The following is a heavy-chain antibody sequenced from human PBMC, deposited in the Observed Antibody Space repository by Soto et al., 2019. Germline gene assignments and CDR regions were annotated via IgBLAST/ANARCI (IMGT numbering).Heavy chain of an antibody. CDR2: ISGGGDNT. J-gene: IGHJ6*02. CDR1: EFTFSTYP. D-gene: IGHD3-10*01. Sequence: GGSLRLSCAASEFTFSTYPMHWVRQAPGKGLEWVSSISGGGDNTFYADSVKGRFAISRDTSSNTLYLQMNSLRAEDTAVYYCTRRGDSYYYGMAVWGQGTTVTVS. V-gene: IGHV3-23*01. CDR3: TRRGDSYYYGMAV.